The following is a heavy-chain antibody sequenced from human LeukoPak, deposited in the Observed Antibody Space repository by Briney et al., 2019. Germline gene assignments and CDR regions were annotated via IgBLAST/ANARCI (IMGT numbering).Heavy chain of an antibody. CDR1: GGTFSSYA. J-gene: IGHJ6*03. Sequence: GASVKVSCKASGGTFSSYAISWVRQAPGQGLEWMGGIIPIFGTANYAQKFQGRVTITADESTSTAYTELSSLRSEDTAVYYCARAGDCSSTSCYYYYYMDVWGKGTTVTVSS. V-gene: IGHV1-69*13. CDR2: IIPIFGTA. D-gene: IGHD2-2*01. CDR3: ARAGDCSSTSCYYYYYMDV.